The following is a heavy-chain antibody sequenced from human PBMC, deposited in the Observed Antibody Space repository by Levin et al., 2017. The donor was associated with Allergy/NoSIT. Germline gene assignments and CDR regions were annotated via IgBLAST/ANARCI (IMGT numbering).Heavy chain of an antibody. D-gene: IGHD6-19*01. V-gene: IGHV3-30*18. J-gene: IGHJ5*02. Sequence: GGSLRLSCVASGFTFSSYGMHWVRQAPGKGLEWVAVISYDGSNKYYADSVKGRFTISRDNSKNTLYLQMNSLRAEDTAVYYCAKESAENWFDPWGQGTLVTVSS. CDR1: GFTFSSYG. CDR2: ISYDGSNK. CDR3: AKESAENWFDP.